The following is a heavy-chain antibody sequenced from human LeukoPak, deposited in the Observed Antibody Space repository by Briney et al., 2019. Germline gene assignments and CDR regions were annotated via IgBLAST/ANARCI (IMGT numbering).Heavy chain of an antibody. CDR1: GFTFSSYG. CDR2: IRYDGSNK. Sequence: GGSLRLSCAASGFTFSSYGMHWVRQAPGKGLEWVAFIRYDGSNKYYADSVKGRFTISRDNSKNTLYLQMNSLRVEDTAIYYCAKDRAGSGNYYLSWFDPWGQGTLVTVSS. J-gene: IGHJ5*02. CDR3: AKDRAGSGNYYLSWFDP. V-gene: IGHV3-30*02. D-gene: IGHD3-10*01.